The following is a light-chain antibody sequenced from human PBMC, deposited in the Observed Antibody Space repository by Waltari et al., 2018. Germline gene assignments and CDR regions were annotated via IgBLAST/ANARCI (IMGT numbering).Light chain of an antibody. CDR2: RDT. CDR3: ASWDDSLNVWI. J-gene: IGLJ3*02. Sequence: QSLLSQPPSASGTPGQRVTIPCSGRASNVGTQRVNWFQHHPRTAPKLLIHRDTQRPSGVTDRFSGSKSGTTASLAIGGLQSDDEAEYYCASWDDSLNVWIFGGGTRLTVL. V-gene: IGLV1-44*01. CDR1: ASNVGTQR.